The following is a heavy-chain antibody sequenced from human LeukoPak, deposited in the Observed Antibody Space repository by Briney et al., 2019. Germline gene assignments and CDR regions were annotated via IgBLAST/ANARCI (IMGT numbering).Heavy chain of an antibody. V-gene: IGHV4-30-2*01. J-gene: IGHJ5*02. D-gene: IGHD2-2*01. CDR2: IYHSGSS. CDR1: GVSVGSGGYS. CDR3: ARQVLRGAFRYCSSTSCSPFDP. Sequence: KSSETLSLTCAVSGVSVGSGGYSWSWIRQPPGKGLEWIGYIYHSGSSYYNPSLKSRVTISVDTSKNQFSLKLSSVTAADTAVYYCARQVLRGAFRYCSSTSCSPFDPWGQGTLVTVSS.